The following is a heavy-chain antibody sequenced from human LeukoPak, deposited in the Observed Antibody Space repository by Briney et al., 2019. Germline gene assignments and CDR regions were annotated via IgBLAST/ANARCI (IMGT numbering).Heavy chain of an antibody. J-gene: IGHJ4*02. V-gene: IGHV3-66*01. Sequence: PGGSLRLSCAASGFTVSSNSMVWVRQAPGKGLAWVAVVYAGGITNYADSVKGRFIISRDDSKDTLYLQMNSLRAEDTAVYYCAGNYGPYYFDYWGQGTLVTVSS. CDR3: AGNYGPYYFDY. CDR1: GFTVSSNS. D-gene: IGHD3-10*01. CDR2: VYAGGIT.